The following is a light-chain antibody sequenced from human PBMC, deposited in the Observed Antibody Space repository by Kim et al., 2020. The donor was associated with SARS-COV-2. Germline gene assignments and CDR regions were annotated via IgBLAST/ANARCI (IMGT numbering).Light chain of an antibody. CDR2: KAS. Sequence: DIQMTQSPSTLSASVGDRVTITCRASQSISSWLAWYQQKPGKAPTLLIYKASSLKSGVPSRFSGSGAGTEFTLTISSLQPDDFANYYCQQYNSYSGLTFGGGTKVDIK. CDR1: QSISSW. J-gene: IGKJ4*01. V-gene: IGKV1-5*03. CDR3: QQYNSYSGLT.